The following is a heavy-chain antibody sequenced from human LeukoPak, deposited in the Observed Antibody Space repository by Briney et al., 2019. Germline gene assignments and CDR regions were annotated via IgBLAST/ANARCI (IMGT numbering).Heavy chain of an antibody. Sequence: GESLKISCKGSGYSFTSYWIGWVRQMPGKGLEWMGIIYPGDSDTRYSPSFQGQVTISADKSTSTAYLQWSSLEASDTAMYYCARHLAVGATYYYYGMDVWGQGTTVTVSS. V-gene: IGHV5-51*01. D-gene: IGHD1-26*01. CDR2: IYPGDSDT. CDR3: ARHLAVGATYYYYGMDV. J-gene: IGHJ6*02. CDR1: GYSFTSYW.